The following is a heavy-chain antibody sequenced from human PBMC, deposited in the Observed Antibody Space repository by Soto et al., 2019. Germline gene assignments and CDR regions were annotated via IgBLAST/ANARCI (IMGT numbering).Heavy chain of an antibody. CDR2: ICYSGST. Sequence: SETLSLTSNISGASIVSRILFWGRDRHPPGKGREWIGSICYSGSTYYNPSLRSRVTISVDTSKNPFSLKLSSVTAADTAVFYCARHDSSGSRNWFDPWGQGTMVPGSS. D-gene: IGHD6-19*01. CDR3: ARHDSSGSRNWFDP. V-gene: IGHV4-39*01. CDR1: GASIVSRILF. J-gene: IGHJ5*02.